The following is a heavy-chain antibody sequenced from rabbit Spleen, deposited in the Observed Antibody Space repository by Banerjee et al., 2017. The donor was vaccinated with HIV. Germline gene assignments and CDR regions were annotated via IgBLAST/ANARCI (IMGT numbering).Heavy chain of an antibody. V-gene: IGHV1S40*01. CDR1: GFSFNSGDD. CDR2: IYAGSSSNT. Sequence: QSLEESGGGLVKPGASLTLTCKASGFSFNSGDDMCWVRQAPGKGLEWIACIYAGSSSNTYSATWAKGRFTISKTSSTTVTLQMTSLTAADTATYFCARDTSTSFSTYGMDLWGPGHPRHR. D-gene: IGHD1-1*01. CDR3: ARDTSTSFSTYGMDL. J-gene: IGHJ6*01.